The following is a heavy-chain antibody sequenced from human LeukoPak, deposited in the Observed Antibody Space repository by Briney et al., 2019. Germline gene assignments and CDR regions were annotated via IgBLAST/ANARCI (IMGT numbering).Heavy chain of an antibody. CDR3: ARGPVGANEYFQH. CDR2: ISSSSSYI. V-gene: IGHV3-21*01. Sequence: GGSLRLSCAASGFTFSSYNMNWVRQAPGKGLEWVSSISSSSSYIYYADSVKGRFTISRDNAKNSLYLQMNSLRAGDTAVYYCARGPVGANEYFQHWGQGTLVTVSS. J-gene: IGHJ1*01. CDR1: GFTFSSYN. D-gene: IGHD1-26*01.